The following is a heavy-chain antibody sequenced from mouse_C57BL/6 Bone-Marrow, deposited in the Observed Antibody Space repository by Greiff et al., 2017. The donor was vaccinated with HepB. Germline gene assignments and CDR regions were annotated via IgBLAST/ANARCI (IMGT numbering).Heavy chain of an antibody. CDR3: ARGGRAWYFDV. D-gene: IGHD1-1*01. Sequence: QVQLKQSGAELVRPGTSVKMSCKASGYTFTNYWIGWAKQRPGHGLEWIGDIYPGGGYTNYNEKFKGKATLTADKSSSTAYMQFSSLTSEDSAIYYCARGGRAWYFDVWGTGTTVTVSS. CDR1: GYTFTNYW. V-gene: IGHV1-63*01. CDR2: IYPGGGYT. J-gene: IGHJ1*03.